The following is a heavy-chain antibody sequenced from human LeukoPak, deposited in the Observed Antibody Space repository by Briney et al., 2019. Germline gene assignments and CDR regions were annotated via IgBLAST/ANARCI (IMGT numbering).Heavy chain of an antibody. J-gene: IGHJ3*02. CDR2: IYPGDSDT. CDR3: AGQDIVVVATATWAFDI. CDR1: GYSFTSYW. Sequence: GESLKISCTGSGYSFTSYWIAWVRQMPGKGLEWMGIIYPGDSDTRYSPSFQGQVNISADKPISTAYLQWNNLKASDTAMYYCAGQDIVVVATATWAFDIWGQGTMVTVSS. V-gene: IGHV5-51*01. D-gene: IGHD2-15*01.